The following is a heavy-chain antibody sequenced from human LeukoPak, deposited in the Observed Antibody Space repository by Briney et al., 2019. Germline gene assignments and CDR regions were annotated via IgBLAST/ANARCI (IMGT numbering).Heavy chain of an antibody. Sequence: SETLSLTGAVYGGSFSGYYWSWIRQPPGKGLEWIGEINHSGSTNYNPSLKSRVTISVDTSKNQFFLKLSSVTAADTAVDYCARGKQWLVLTGGYYFDYWGQGTLVTVSS. CDR3: ARGKQWLVLTGGYYFDY. V-gene: IGHV4-34*01. D-gene: IGHD6-19*01. CDR2: INHSGST. CDR1: GGSFSGYY. J-gene: IGHJ4*02.